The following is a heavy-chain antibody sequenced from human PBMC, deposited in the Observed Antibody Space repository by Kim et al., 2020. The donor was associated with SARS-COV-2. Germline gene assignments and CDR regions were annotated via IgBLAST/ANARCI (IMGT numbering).Heavy chain of an antibody. D-gene: IGHD7-27*01. CDR2: IFYSGNT. CDR1: GGSVMTTSHY. V-gene: IGHV4-39*01. CDR3: ARESGDYYNSMDV. Sequence: SETLSLTCTVSGGSVMTTSHYWGWVRQPPGKGLEWIGRIFYSGNTFYNPSLKGRVTISVDTSKNQFSLNLRSLTAADTAVYYCARESGDYYNSMDVWGQG. J-gene: IGHJ6*02.